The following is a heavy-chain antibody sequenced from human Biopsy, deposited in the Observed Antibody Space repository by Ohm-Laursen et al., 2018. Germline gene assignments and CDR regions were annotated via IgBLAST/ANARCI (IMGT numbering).Heavy chain of an antibody. J-gene: IGHJ4*02. Sequence: SDTLSLTCEVSGESFSDYYWSWIRQSPGKGLEWIGKINHRGRSSYSPSLQSRVTISVDASKNQFSLNMKSVTAADTAVYFCAGEGGGLLPIRLTDSWGQGTLVAVSS. D-gene: IGHD1-26*01. CDR1: GESFSDYY. CDR3: AGEGGGLLPIRLTDS. CDR2: INHRGRS. V-gene: IGHV4-34*01.